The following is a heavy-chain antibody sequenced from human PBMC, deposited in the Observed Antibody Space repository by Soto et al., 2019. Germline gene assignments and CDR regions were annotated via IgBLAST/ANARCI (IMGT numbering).Heavy chain of an antibody. V-gene: IGHV4-30-2*01. CDR2: IYHSGST. D-gene: IGHD5-18*01. CDR3: ARGGYSYGRYFDP. CDR1: GGSISSGGYS. Sequence: ASETLSLTCAVSGGSISSGGYSWSWIRQPPGKGLEWIGYIYHSGSTYYNPSLKSRVTISVDRSKNQFSLKLSSVTAADTAVYYCARGGYSYGRYFDPWGQGTLVTVSS. J-gene: IGHJ5*02.